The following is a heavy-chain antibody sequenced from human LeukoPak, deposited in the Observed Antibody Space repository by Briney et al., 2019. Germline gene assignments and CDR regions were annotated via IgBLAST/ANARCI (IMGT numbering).Heavy chain of an antibody. CDR2: ISGSGGST. V-gene: IGHV3-23*01. Sequence: GGSLRLSCAASGFTFSSYAMSWVRQAPGKGLDWVSAISGSGGSTYYADSVKGRFTISRDNSKNTLYLQMNSLRAEDTAVYYCARGYCSSTSCIPRRDYYYYYGMDVWGQGTTVTVSS. CDR1: GFTFSSYA. D-gene: IGHD2-2*01. J-gene: IGHJ6*02. CDR3: ARGYCSSTSCIPRRDYYYYYGMDV.